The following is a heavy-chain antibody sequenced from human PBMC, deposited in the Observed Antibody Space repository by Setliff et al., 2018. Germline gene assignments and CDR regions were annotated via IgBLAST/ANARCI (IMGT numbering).Heavy chain of an antibody. Sequence: PSETLSLTCTVSGGSISSYYWNWIRQPPGKGLEWIGYIHYSGSPNYHPSLKSRVSTSVDTSQNQFSLKLSSVTAADTAVYYCARQVSHYDFWSGYYGYYYYYMDVWGKGTTVTVSS. V-gene: IGHV4-59*08. CDR2: IHYSGSP. CDR3: ARQVSHYDFWSGYYGYYYYYMDV. J-gene: IGHJ6*03. D-gene: IGHD3-3*01. CDR1: GGSISSYY.